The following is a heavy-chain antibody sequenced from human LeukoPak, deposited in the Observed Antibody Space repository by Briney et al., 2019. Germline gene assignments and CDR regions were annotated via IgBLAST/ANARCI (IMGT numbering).Heavy chain of an antibody. CDR1: GYTFTGYY. Sequence: ASVKVSCKASGYTFTGYYMHWVRQAPGQGLEWMGWINPNSGGTNYAQKFQGWVTMTRDTSISTAYMELSRLRSDDTAVYYCARARVAATPNYYYYGMDVWGQGTTVTVSS. D-gene: IGHD2-15*01. CDR3: ARARVAATPNYYYYGMDV. V-gene: IGHV1-2*04. CDR2: INPNSGGT. J-gene: IGHJ6*02.